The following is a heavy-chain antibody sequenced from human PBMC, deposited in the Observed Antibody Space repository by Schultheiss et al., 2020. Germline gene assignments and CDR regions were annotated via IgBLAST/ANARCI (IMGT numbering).Heavy chain of an antibody. CDR3: ARRVDTAMFSGYYYYYYYMDV. V-gene: IGHV4-34*01. CDR2: INHRGDT. CDR1: GGSISSYY. Sequence: SETLSLTCTVSGGSISSYYWSWIRQPPGKGLEWIGEINHRGDTNYNPSLKNRVTISVDKSKNQFSLKLSSVTAADTAVYYCARRVDTAMFSGYYYYYYYMDVWGKGTTVTVSS. D-gene: IGHD5-18*01. J-gene: IGHJ6*03.